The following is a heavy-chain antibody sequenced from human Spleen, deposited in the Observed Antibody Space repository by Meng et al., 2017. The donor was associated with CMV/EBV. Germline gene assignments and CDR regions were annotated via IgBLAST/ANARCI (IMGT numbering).Heavy chain of an antibody. J-gene: IGHJ4*02. CDR1: GGSISSSTW. CDR3: ARKVYDSSGYYYD. Sequence: VSGGSISSSTWWSWVRQPPGEGLEWIGEIYHSGSTNYNPSLWSRVTISVDKSKNQFSLKLSSVTAADTAVYYCARKVYDSSGYYYDWGQGTLVTVSS. V-gene: IGHV4-4*02. D-gene: IGHD3-22*01. CDR2: IYHSGST.